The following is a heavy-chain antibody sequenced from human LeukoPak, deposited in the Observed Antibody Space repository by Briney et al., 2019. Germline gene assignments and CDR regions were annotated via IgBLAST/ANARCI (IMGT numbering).Heavy chain of an antibody. J-gene: IGHJ6*03. D-gene: IGHD2-2*01. Sequence: ASVKVSCKASGYTYTGYFMHWVRQDPRQGLQWMGWINPNTGGTDHAQKFQGRVTMTRDTSISTDYMELSSLRSDDTAVYYCARADSVPAGDYHYWYMDVWGKGTTVTVSS. V-gene: IGHV1-2*02. CDR3: ARADSVPAGDYHYWYMDV. CDR2: INPNTGGT. CDR1: GYTYTGYF.